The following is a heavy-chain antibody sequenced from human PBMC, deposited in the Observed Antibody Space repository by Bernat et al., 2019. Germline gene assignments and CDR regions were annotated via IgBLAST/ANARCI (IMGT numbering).Heavy chain of an antibody. J-gene: IGHJ3*02. CDR1: GGSISSYY. CDR2: IYYSGST. CDR3: ASERYCYDTSGYYYGAMDI. D-gene: IGHD3-22*01. Sequence: QVQLQESGPGLVKPSETLSLTCTVSGGSISSYYWSWIRQPPGKGLEWIGYIYYSGSTNYNLSLKSRVTISVDTSKNQFSLKLSSVTAADTAVYYCASERYCYDTSGYYYGAMDIWGQGTMVTVSS. V-gene: IGHV4-59*01.